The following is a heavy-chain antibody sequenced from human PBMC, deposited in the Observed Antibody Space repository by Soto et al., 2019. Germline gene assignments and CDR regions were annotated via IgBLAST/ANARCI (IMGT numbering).Heavy chain of an antibody. D-gene: IGHD2-21*02. V-gene: IGHV3-23*01. J-gene: IGHJ5*02. CDR3: AKFYGGNSAHTYTIDP. Sequence: EVQLLESGGGLVQPGGSLRLSCAASGFSFSSYAMSWVRQAPGKGLDWVSTISSSGGSTHYADSVKGRFTISRDNSKNTLYLQMNSLRAEDTAVYYCAKFYGGNSAHTYTIDPWGQGTLVTVSS. CDR2: ISSSGGST. CDR1: GFSFSSYA.